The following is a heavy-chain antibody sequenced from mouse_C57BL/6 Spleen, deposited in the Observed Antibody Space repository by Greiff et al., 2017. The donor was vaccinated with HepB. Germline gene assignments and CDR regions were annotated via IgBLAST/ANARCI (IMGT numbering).Heavy chain of an antibody. Sequence: VQLQQSGPALVKPGASVKISCKASGYAFSSSWMNWVKPRPGTGLEWIGRIYPGDGDTNYNGKFKGKATLTADKSSSTADMQLSSLTSEDSAVYFCARGPIYYYGSSYDYAMDYWGQGTSGTVSS. CDR1: GYAFSSSW. CDR3: ARGPIYYYGSSYDYAMDY. D-gene: IGHD1-1*01. V-gene: IGHV1-82*01. CDR2: IYPGDGDT. J-gene: IGHJ4*01.